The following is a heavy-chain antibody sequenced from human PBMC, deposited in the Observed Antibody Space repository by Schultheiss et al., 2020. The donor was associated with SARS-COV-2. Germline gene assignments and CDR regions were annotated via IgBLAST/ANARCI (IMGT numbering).Heavy chain of an antibody. CDR2: ISGSGQTT. Sequence: GESLKISCAASGFTFSSYEMNWVRQAPGKGLEWVSTISGSGQTTYYADSAKGRFTISRDNSKNTLYLQMDSLRVEDTAVFYCAKDGSRNIATALDYWGQGVLVTVSS. CDR3: AKDGSRNIATALDY. D-gene: IGHD6-13*01. V-gene: IGHV3-23*01. J-gene: IGHJ4*02. CDR1: GFTFSSYE.